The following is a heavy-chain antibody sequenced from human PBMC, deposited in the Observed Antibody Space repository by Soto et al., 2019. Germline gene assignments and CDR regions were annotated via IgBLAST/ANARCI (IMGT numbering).Heavy chain of an antibody. Sequence: QMQLQESGPALVKPSETLSLTCSVSGASIVSTGSCYSWIRQRPGKGLEWIGYVYYSGNTHFKPSMTSRIRMSVHTSQRPCSLMIISVTGADWAIYFCARATTYCPAFADWGRGTLVIVS. D-gene: IGHD2-15*01. CDR3: ARATTYCPAFAD. CDR2: VYYSGNT. CDR1: GASIVSTGSC. V-gene: IGHV4-31*03. J-gene: IGHJ2*01.